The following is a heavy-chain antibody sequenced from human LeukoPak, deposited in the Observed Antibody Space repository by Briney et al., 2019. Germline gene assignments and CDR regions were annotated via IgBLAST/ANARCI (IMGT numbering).Heavy chain of an antibody. CDR3: AKVRGDYGDYSFDY. D-gene: IGHD4-17*01. V-gene: IGHV3-9*01. CDR2: ISWNSGSI. Sequence: GGSLRLSCAASGFTFDDYAMHWVRQAPGKGLEWVSGISWNSGSIGYADSVKGRFTISRDNAKNSLYLQMNSLRAEDTALYYCAKVRGDYGDYSFDYRGQGTLVTVSS. J-gene: IGHJ4*02. CDR1: GFTFDDYA.